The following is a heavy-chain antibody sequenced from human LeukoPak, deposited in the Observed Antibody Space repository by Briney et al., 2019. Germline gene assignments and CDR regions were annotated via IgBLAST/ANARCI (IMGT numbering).Heavy chain of an antibody. CDR3: ARDRSYGMDV. J-gene: IGHJ6*02. Sequence: GGSLRLSCAASGFTFSIYWMHWARQAPGKGLVWVSRIDGDGSSTSYAGSVKGRFTISRDNAKNTLYLQMNSLRAEDTAVYYCARDRSYGMDVWGQGTTVTVFS. V-gene: IGHV3-74*01. CDR2: IDGDGSST. CDR1: GFTFSIYW.